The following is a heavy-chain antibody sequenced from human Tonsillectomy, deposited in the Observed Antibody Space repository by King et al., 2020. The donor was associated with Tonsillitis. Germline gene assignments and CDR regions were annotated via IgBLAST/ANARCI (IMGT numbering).Heavy chain of an antibody. CDR3: ARARFLSGYPRDAFDI. CDR1: GYTFTNYG. CDR2: ISVYNGNT. D-gene: IGHD3-3*01. Sequence: QLVQSGAEVKKPGASVKVSCKASGYTFTNYGISWVRQAPGQGLEWMGWISVYNGNTNYAQKLQGRVTMTTDTSTSTAYMELRSLRSDDRAVYYCARARFLSGYPRDAFDIWGQGTMVTVSS. J-gene: IGHJ3*02. V-gene: IGHV1-18*01.